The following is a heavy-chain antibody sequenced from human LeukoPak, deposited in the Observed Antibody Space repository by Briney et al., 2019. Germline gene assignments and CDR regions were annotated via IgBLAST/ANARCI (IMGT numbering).Heavy chain of an antibody. J-gene: IGHJ4*02. CDR3: ARAQTRDRRIVSAVMRMSYFFDS. Sequence: ASETLSLTCGVYGRTFSGSFWTWIRQPPGRGLEWIGEINDSGITNYNPSLKSRVTVSIDTSKSQFSLHLNSATAADTAVYFCARAQTRDRRIVSAVMRMSYFFDSWGPGALVTVSS. D-gene: IGHD5/OR15-5a*01. V-gene: IGHV4-34*01. CDR2: INDSGIT. CDR1: GRTFSGSF.